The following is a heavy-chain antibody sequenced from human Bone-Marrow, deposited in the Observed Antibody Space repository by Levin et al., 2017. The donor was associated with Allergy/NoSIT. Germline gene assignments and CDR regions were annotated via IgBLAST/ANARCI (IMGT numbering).Heavy chain of an antibody. CDR1: GFALNNYN. J-gene: IGHJ6*02. CDR3: ARENYFSSGTSFYNYYHGMDV. D-gene: IGHD3-10*01. V-gene: IGHV3-21*01. CDR2: ISSTSTYI. Sequence: GGSLRLSCAASGFALNNYNIDWVRQAPGKGLEWVSSISSTSTYIYYSDSVRGRFTISRDSARNSLYLQMNSLRAEDTAAYYCARENYFSSGTSFYNYYHGMDVWGQGTTVTVSS.